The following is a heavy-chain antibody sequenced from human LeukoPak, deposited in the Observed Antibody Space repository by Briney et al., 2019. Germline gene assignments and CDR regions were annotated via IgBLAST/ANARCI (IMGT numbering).Heavy chain of an antibody. CDR3: ARRGYCSGGSCYPSWFDP. CDR2: IYYSGST. V-gene: IGHV4-59*11. CDR1: GGSISSRY. D-gene: IGHD2-15*01. J-gene: IGHJ5*02. Sequence: SETLSLTCTVSGGSISSRYWSWIRQPPGKGLEWIGYIYYSGSTNYNPSLKSRVTISVDTSKNQFSLKLSSVTAADTAVYYCARRGYCSGGSCYPSWFDPWGQGTLVTVSS.